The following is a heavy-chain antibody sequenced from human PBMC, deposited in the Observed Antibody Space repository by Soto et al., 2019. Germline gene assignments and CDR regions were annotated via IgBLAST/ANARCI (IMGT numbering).Heavy chain of an antibody. CDR3: ARAEASSGYYYVPQYFDY. Sequence: SVKVSCKASGGTFSSYAISWVRQAPGQGLEWMGGIIPIFGTANYAQKFQGRVTITADESTSTAYMELSSLRSEDTAVYYCARAEASSGYYYVPQYFDYWGQGTLVTVSS. CDR2: IIPIFGTA. CDR1: GGTFSSYA. V-gene: IGHV1-69*13. J-gene: IGHJ4*02. D-gene: IGHD3-22*01.